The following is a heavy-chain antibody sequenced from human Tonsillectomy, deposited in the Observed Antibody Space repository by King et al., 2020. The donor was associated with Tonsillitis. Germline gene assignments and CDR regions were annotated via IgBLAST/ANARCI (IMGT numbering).Heavy chain of an antibody. CDR1: GGTFSSYA. D-gene: IGHD5-18*01. Sequence: VQLVESGAEVKKPGSSVKVSCKASGGTFSSYAISWVRQAPGQGLEWMGRIIPILGIANYAQKFQGRVTITADKSTSTAYMELSSLRSEDTAVYYCARVGSWDTGMGKGVLGYWGQGTLVTVSS. CDR3: ARVGSWDTGMGKGVLGY. J-gene: IGHJ4*02. CDR2: IIPILGIA. V-gene: IGHV1-69*09.